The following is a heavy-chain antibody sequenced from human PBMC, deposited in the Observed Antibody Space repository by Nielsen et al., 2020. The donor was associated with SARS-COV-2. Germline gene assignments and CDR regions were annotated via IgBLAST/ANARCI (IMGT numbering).Heavy chain of an antibody. CDR2: INPKSGGT. CDR1: GFVLTYYA. V-gene: IGHV1-2*06. D-gene: IGHD5-18*01. J-gene: IGHJ4*02. Sequence: ASVKVSCKASGFVLTYYAVHWVRQAPGQGLEWMGRINPKSGGTNYAQKFQGRVTMTRDTSINTAYMELSRLTSDDTAMYYCAKVFEDAAMANYFDYWGQGTLVTVSS. CDR3: AKVFEDAAMANYFDY.